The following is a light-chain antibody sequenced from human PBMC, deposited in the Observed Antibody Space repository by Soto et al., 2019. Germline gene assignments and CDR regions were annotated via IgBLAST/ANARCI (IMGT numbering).Light chain of an antibody. J-gene: IGLJ2*01. CDR2: EAS. CDR1: SDDVGSYNF. Sequence: QSVLTQPASVSGSPGQSITISCTGTSDDVGSYNFVSWYQQHPGKAPKLIIYEASKRPSGVSDRFSGSKSGNTASLTISGLQAEDDSDYYCSSYAGFNTYVLFGGGTKLTVL. CDR3: SSYAGFNTYVL. V-gene: IGLV2-23*01.